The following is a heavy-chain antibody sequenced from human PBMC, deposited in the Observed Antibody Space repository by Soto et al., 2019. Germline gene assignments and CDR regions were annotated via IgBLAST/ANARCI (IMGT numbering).Heavy chain of an antibody. Sequence: QVQLVESGGGVVQAGRSLRLSCAASGFTFSSYAMHWVRQAPGKGLEWVAVISYDGSNKYYGDSVKGRFTISRDNSKNTMYLQMNSLRAEDTAVYYCARGTRYGDYDPYYYYYGMDVWGQGTTVTVSS. CDR1: GFTFSSYA. V-gene: IGHV3-30-3*01. J-gene: IGHJ6*02. CDR2: ISYDGSNK. CDR3: ARGTRYGDYDPYYYYYGMDV. D-gene: IGHD4-17*01.